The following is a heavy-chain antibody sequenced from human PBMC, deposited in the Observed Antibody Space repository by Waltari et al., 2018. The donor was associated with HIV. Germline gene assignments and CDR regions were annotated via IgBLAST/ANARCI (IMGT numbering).Heavy chain of an antibody. CDR3: VREVVVAATWWFDP. Sequence: EVQLVEPGGGLVQPGGSRRSSCAASGFTFRHSRLHWACQAPGKGLVWDQRISGDASTTRHADAVKGRFANSRDNPKSRLYLQMTRMRVEDTAVYYCVREVVVAATWWFDPWGQGTVVTFAS. CDR2: ISGDASTT. CDR1: GFTFRHSR. D-gene: IGHD2-15*01. J-gene: IGHJ5*02. V-gene: IGHV3-74*01.